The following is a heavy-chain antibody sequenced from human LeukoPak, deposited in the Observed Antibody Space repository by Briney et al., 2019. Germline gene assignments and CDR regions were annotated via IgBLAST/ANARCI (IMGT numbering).Heavy chain of an antibody. CDR3: ASARITIFGVLSD. CDR1: GYTFTSYD. J-gene: IGHJ4*02. V-gene: IGHV1-18*01. CDR2: MNPNSGNT. D-gene: IGHD3-3*01. Sequence: ASVKVSCKASGYTFTSYDINWVRQATGQGLEWMGWMNPNSGNTNYAQKLQGRVTMTTDTSTSTAYMELRSLRSDDTAVYYCASARITIFGVLSDWGQGTLVTVSS.